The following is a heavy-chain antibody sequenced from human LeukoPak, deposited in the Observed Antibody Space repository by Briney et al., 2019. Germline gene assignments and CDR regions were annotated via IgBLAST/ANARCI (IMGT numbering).Heavy chain of an antibody. V-gene: IGHV3-23*01. D-gene: IGHD2-2*03. CDR2: IGGSGTRT. CDR1: GFTFTTYG. J-gene: IGHJ4*02. CDR3: AKDSHWILFDD. Sequence: GGSLRLSCAASGFTFTTYGMNWVRQAPGKGLEWVSGIGGSGTRTYYADSVKGRFTISRDNSKNTLYLQMNSLRDEDTAVYYCAKDSHWILFDDWGQGTLVTVSS.